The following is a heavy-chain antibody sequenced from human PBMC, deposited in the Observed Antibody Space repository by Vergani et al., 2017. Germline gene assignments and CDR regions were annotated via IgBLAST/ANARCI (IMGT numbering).Heavy chain of an antibody. V-gene: IGHV6-1*01. J-gene: IGHJ6*03. CDR2: TYVMSKCYN. Sequence: QVQLHQSGPGLVKPSQTLSLTCAISGDRVSNKSAGWNWIRQSPSIGLEWLGRTYVMSKCYNDYAAYVKSRMTINSDTSKNLFSLQLQSVTPEDTAVYYCAREDISLTVEGANYMDIWGKGTTVTVSS. CDR3: AREDISLTVEGANYMDI. CDR1: GDRVSNKSAG. D-gene: IGHD3-22*01.